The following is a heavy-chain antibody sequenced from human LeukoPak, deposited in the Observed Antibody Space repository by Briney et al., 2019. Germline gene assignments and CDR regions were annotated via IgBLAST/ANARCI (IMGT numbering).Heavy chain of an antibody. CDR2: IYHSGST. CDR1: GYSISSGYY. CDR3: ASTNWNYAPFTNYYYMDV. D-gene: IGHD1-7*01. J-gene: IGHJ6*03. V-gene: IGHV4-38-2*02. Sequence: SETLSLTCTVSGYSISSGYYWGWIRQPPGKGLEWIGSIYHSGSTYYNPSLKSRVTISVDTSKNQFSLKLSSVTAADTAVYYCASTNWNYAPFTNYYYMDVWGKGTTVTVSS.